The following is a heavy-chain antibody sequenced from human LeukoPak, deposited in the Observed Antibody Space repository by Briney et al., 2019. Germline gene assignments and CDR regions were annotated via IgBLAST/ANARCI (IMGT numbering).Heavy chain of an antibody. D-gene: IGHD3-10*01. CDR2: IYYSGST. V-gene: IGHV4-59*12. J-gene: IGHJ4*02. CDR1: GGSISSYY. CDR3: ARDRDYYGSGSSGYFDY. Sequence: PSETLSLTCTVSGGSISSYYWSWIRQPPGKGLEWIGYIYYSGSTYYNPSLKSRATISVDTSKNQFSLKLTSVTAADTALYYCARDRDYYGSGSSGYFDYWGQGTLVTVSS.